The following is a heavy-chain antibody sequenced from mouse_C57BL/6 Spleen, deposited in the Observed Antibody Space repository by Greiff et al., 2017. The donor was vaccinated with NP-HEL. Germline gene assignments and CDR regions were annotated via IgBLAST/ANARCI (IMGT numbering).Heavy chain of an antibody. CDR3: ARGGYDYDDYAMDY. CDR1: GFTFSSYA. Sequence: EVQRVESGGGLVKPGGSLKLSCAASGFTFSSYAMSWVRQTPEKRLEWVATISDGGSYTYYPDNVKGRFTISRDNAKNNLYLQMSQLKSEDTAMYYCARGGYDYDDYAMDYWGQGTSVTVSS. V-gene: IGHV5-4*01. D-gene: IGHD2-4*01. CDR2: ISDGGSYT. J-gene: IGHJ4*01.